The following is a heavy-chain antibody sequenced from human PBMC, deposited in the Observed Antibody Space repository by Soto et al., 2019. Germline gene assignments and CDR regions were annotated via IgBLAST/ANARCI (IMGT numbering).Heavy chain of an antibody. CDR3: ASPDVVGTARDRYFDF. CDR1: GFIFSDHF. D-gene: IGHD2-15*01. CDR2: IKTKAISYAT. J-gene: IGHJ2*01. V-gene: IGHV3-72*01. Sequence: EVQLVESGGGLVQPGGSLRLSCVASGFIFSDHFMDWVRQSPGKGLEWVGRIKTKAISYATQYAASVKGRFTVSRDDSRNSFYLQMDSLKSEDTAVYYCASPDVVGTARDRYFDFWGRGTLVTVSS.